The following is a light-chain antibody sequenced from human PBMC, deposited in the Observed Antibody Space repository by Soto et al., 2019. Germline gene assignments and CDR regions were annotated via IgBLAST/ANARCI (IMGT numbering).Light chain of an antibody. CDR1: SSDVGGYNY. Sequence: QSVLTQPASVSGSPGQSSTLSCTGTSSDVGGYNYVSWYQQHPGKAPQLMIYDVSNRPSGVSNRFSGSKSGNTASLTISGLQAEDEADYYCSSYTSSSTLVFGGGTKLTVL. J-gene: IGLJ2*01. CDR3: SSYTSSSTLV. V-gene: IGLV2-14*01. CDR2: DVS.